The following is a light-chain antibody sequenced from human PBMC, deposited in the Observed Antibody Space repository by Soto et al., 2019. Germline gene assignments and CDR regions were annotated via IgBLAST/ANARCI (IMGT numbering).Light chain of an antibody. Sequence: QSALTQPASVSGSPGQSITISRTGTSSDVGSYNLVSWYQQHPGKAPKLMIYEVTKRPSGVSNRFSGSRSGNTASLTISGLQAEDEADYFCCSYTSSVLFGGGTKLTVL. CDR3: CSYTSSVL. CDR1: SSDVGSYNL. V-gene: IGLV2-23*02. CDR2: EVT. J-gene: IGLJ2*01.